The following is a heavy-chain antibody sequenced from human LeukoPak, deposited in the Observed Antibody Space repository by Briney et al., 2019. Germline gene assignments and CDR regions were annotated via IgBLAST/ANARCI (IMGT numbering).Heavy chain of an antibody. J-gene: IGHJ6*03. D-gene: IGHD1-1*01. CDR2: INPNSGGT. CDR1: GYTFTGYY. V-gene: IGHV1-2*02. Sequence: GASVKVSCKASGYTFTGYYMHWVGQAPGQGREWRGWINPNSGGTKYEQKFQGRGTMTSDTSISTAYMELSRLRSDDTAVYYCAREDDDGYYYMDVWGKGTTVTVSS. CDR3: AREDDDGYYYMDV.